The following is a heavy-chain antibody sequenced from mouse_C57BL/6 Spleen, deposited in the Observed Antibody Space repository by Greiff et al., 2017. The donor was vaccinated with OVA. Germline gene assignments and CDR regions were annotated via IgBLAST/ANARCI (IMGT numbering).Heavy chain of an antibody. J-gene: IGHJ2*01. Sequence: EVQLQQSGPELVKPGASVKISCKASGYTFTDYYMNWVKQSHGKSLEWIGDINPNNGGTSYNQKFKGKATLTVDKSSSTAYIELRSLTSEDSAVYYCARDRYEEYWGQGTTLTVSS. V-gene: IGHV1-26*01. CDR2: INPNNGGT. D-gene: IGHD2-3*01. CDR1: GYTFTDYY. CDR3: ARDRYEEY.